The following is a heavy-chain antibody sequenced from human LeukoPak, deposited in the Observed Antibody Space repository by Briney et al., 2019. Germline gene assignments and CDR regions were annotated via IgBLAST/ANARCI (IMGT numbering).Heavy chain of an antibody. V-gene: IGHV4-39*01. CDR1: GGSIRSTSYY. CDR3: AGGRWHYSDSTGYYLDI. CDR2: IYYSGTT. D-gene: IGHD3-22*01. J-gene: IGHJ3*02. Sequence: SETLSLTCTVSGGSIRSTSYYWGWIRQPPGKGLEWIGNIYYSGTTQYKPSLKSRVTISVDTSKNQLSLKLTSVTAADTAVYYCAGGRWHYSDSTGYYLDIWGQGTMVTVS.